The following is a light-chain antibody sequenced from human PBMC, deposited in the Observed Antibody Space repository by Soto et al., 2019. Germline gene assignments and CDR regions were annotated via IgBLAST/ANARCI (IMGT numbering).Light chain of an antibody. CDR1: QTLVHRDGNTY. V-gene: IGKV2-30*02. CDR3: MQGSHWPPIT. CDR2: KVS. J-gene: IGKJ5*01. Sequence: VVTQSQLYLPVTLGQAALISCRSTQTLVHRDGNTYLSWFRQRPGQSPRRLIYKVSNREAGVPDRFSGSGSGTDFTLKISRVEAEDVGLYCCMQGSHWPPITFGQGTRLEIK.